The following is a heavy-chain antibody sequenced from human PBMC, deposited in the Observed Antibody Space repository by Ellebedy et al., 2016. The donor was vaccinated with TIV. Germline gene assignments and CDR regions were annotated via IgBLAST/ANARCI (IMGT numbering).Heavy chain of an antibody. CDR3: AKGAIAVVVAASLIDP. CDR1: GYTFTGYY. CDR2: INPNSGAT. Sequence: AASVKVSCKASGYTFTGYYLHWVRQVPGQGLEWMGWINPNSGATNYAQKFQGRVTMTRDTSITTAYLELSRLGSDDTAVYYRAKGAIAVVVAASLIDPWGQGTLVTVSS. D-gene: IGHD2-15*01. J-gene: IGHJ5*02. V-gene: IGHV1-2*02.